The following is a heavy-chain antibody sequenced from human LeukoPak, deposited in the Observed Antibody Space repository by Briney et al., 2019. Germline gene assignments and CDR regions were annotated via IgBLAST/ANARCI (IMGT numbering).Heavy chain of an antibody. CDR2: IKQDGSEK. CDR3: AKSQVVVIPYYFDY. Sequence: GGSLRLSCAASGFTFSSYWMSWVRQAPGKGLEWVANIKQDGSEKYYVDSVKGRFTISRDNAKNSLYLQMNSLRAEDTAVYYCAKSQVVVIPYYFDYWGQGTLVTVSS. V-gene: IGHV3-7*01. CDR1: GFTFSSYW. J-gene: IGHJ4*02. D-gene: IGHD3-22*01.